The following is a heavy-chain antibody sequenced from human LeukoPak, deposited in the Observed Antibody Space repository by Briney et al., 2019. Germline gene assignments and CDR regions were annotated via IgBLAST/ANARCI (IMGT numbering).Heavy chain of an antibody. D-gene: IGHD6-13*01. J-gene: IGHJ6*02. Sequence: GGSLRLSCSASGFTYTDYSMSWVRQAPGKGLEWVGFIRSKANGGTTEYAASVIGRFTISRDDSKSIAYLQMNSLKTEDTAVYYCTRDSGRYSSSWYYYYGMDVWGQGTTVTVSS. CDR2: IRSKANGGTT. V-gene: IGHV3-49*04. CDR1: GFTYTDYS. CDR3: TRDSGRYSSSWYYYYGMDV.